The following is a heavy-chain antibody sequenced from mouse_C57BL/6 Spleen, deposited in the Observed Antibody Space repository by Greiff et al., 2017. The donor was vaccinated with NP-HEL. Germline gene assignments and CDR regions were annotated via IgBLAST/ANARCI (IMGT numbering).Heavy chain of an antibody. D-gene: IGHD1-1*01. J-gene: IGHJ2*01. V-gene: IGHV1-85*01. CDR3: ARGDYGSSQYYFDY. CDR1: GYTFTSYD. CDR2: IYPRDGST. Sequence: VQVVESGPELVKPGASVKLSCKASGYTFTSYDINWVKQRPGQGLEWIGWIYPRDGSTKYNEKFKGKATLTVDTSSSTAYMELHSLTSEDSAVYFCARGDYGSSQYYFDYWGQGTTLTVSS.